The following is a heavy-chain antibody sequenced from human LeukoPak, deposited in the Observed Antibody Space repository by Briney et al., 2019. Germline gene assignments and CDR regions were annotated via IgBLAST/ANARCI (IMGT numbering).Heavy chain of an antibody. J-gene: IGHJ3*02. D-gene: IGHD3-3*01. CDR1: GGSISSGSYY. Sequence: PSETLSLTCTVSGGSISSGSYYWSWIRQPAGKGLEWIGRIYTSGSTNYNPSLKSRVTISVDTSKNQFSLKLSSVTAADTAVYYCARDGGETIFGVVIGAFDIWGQGTMVTVSS. V-gene: IGHV4-61*02. CDR2: IYTSGST. CDR3: ARDGGETIFGVVIGAFDI.